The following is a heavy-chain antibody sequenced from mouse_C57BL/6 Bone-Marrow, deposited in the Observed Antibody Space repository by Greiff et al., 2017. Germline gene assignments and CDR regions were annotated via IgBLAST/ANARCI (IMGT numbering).Heavy chain of an antibody. CDR1: GYTFTSYG. CDR2: IYPRSGNP. D-gene: IGHD2-3*01. J-gene: IGHJ3*01. V-gene: IGHV1-81*01. Sequence: QVQLKESGAELARPGASVKLSCKASGYTFTSYGISWVKQRPGQGLEWIGEIYPRSGNPYYTEKFKGKATLTADKSSSTAYMELRSLTSEDSAVYFCAREGGWLLLAWVAYWGQGTLVTVSA. CDR3: AREGGWLLLAWVAY.